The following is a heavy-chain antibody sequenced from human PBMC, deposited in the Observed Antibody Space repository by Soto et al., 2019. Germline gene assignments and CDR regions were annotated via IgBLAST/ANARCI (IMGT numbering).Heavy chain of an antibody. J-gene: IGHJ4*02. CDR2: ISAYNGNT. CDR1: GYTFTSYG. V-gene: IGHV1-18*01. D-gene: IGHD3-22*01. Sequence: QVQLVQSGAEVKKPGASVKVSCKASGYTFTSYGISWVRQAPGQGLEWMGWISAYNGNTNYAQKLQGRVTMTTDTATSKAYMELRSLRSDDTAVYYCARGGYYYDSSGYRGRFDYWGQGTLVTVSS. CDR3: ARGGYYYDSSGYRGRFDY.